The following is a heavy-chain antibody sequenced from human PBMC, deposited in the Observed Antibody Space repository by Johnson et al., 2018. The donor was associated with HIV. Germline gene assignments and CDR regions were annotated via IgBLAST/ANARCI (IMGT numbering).Heavy chain of an antibody. Sequence: VQLVESGGGLVQPGGSLRLSCAASGFTVSSNYMSWVRQAPGKGLEWVSAIGTAGDTYYPYSVKGRFTISRENAKNSLYLQMNSLRAGDTAVYYCARGLGLSDAFDIWGQGTMVTVSS. J-gene: IGHJ3*02. CDR2: IGTAGDT. V-gene: IGHV3-13*01. D-gene: IGHD6-19*01. CDR3: ARGLGLSDAFDI. CDR1: GFTVSSNY.